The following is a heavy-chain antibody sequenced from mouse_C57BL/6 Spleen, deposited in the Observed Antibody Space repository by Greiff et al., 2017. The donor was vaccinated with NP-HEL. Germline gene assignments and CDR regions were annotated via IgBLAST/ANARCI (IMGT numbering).Heavy chain of an antibody. V-gene: IGHV1-15*01. CDR3: TRGGYPDY. CDR2: IDPETGGT. Sequence: VQLQESGAELVRPGASVTLSCKASGYTFTDYEMHWVKQTPVHGLEWIGAIDPETGGTAYNQKFKGKAILTADKSSSTAYMELRSLTSEDSAVYYCTRGGYPDYWGQGTTLTVSS. CDR1: GYTFTDYE. D-gene: IGHD2-2*01. J-gene: IGHJ2*01.